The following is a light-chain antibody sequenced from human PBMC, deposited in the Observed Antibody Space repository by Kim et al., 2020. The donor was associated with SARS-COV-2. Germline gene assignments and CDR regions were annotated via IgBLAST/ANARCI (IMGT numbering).Light chain of an antibody. Sequence: DIVMTQSPDSLAVSLGERATINCKSSQSVLYSSNNKNYLAWYQQKPGQSPKLLIYWASTRESGVPDRFSGSGSGTDFTLTISSLQAEDEAVYYCQQYYTTPYSFGQGTKLEI. CDR1: QSVLYSSNNKNY. CDR3: QQYYTTPYS. CDR2: WAS. J-gene: IGKJ2*03. V-gene: IGKV4-1*01.